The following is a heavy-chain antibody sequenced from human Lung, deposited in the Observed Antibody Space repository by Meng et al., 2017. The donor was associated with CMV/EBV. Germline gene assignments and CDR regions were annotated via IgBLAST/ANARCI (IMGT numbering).Heavy chain of an antibody. CDR2: MNANSGNT. D-gene: IGHD6-13*01. V-gene: IGHV1-8*02. CDR3: ARTQIAVEAGGTKTKYYFYGLDV. J-gene: IGHJ6*02. Sequence: SVKVSCXASGYTLRTYDINWVRQATGQGLEWMGWMNANSGNTGYVQKFQGRVSMTRDTSTSTAYMELPSLRSEDKAVYYCARTQIAVEAGGTKTKYYFYGLDVWGQGTTVTVSS. CDR1: GYTLRTYD.